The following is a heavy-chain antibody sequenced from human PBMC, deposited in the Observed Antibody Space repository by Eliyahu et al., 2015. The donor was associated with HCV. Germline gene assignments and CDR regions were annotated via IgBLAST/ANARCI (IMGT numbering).Heavy chain of an antibody. CDR3: ARTFTPGGEQSGGYFVY. D-gene: IGHD2-8*02. CDR1: GGTFTSYP. CDR2: VIPLFGTS. J-gene: IGHJ4*02. Sequence: QVQLVQSGAEVKKPGSSVKVSCKASGGTFTSYPISWVRQAPGQGPEWMGGVIPLFGTSNYAQKFQGRVTITADESTNTAYMELSSLRSEDTAMYYCARTFTPGGEQSGGYFVYWGQGTLVTVSS. V-gene: IGHV1-69*01.